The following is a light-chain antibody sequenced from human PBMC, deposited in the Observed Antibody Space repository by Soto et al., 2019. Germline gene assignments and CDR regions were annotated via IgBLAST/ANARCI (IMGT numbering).Light chain of an antibody. V-gene: IGKV3-20*01. J-gene: IGKJ5*01. CDR2: GAS. Sequence: EIVLTQSPGTLSLSPGDTATLSCRASQTISSNFLAWYQQKPGQAPRLLIYGASSRATGISDRFSGSGSGTDFTLTISRLEPEDFAVYYCQQYGSSPITFGQGTRLEIK. CDR1: QTISSNF. CDR3: QQYGSSPIT.